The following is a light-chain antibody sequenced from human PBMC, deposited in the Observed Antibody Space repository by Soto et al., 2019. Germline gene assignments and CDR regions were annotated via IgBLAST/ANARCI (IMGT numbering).Light chain of an antibody. CDR1: QGISSH. V-gene: IGKV1-9*01. J-gene: IGKJ5*01. CDR3: QQLNSYPIT. CDR2: VAS. Sequence: DIQLTQSPSFLSASVGDRVTITCRASQGISSHLAWYQQQPGKAPKLLIYVASTLQSGVPSRFSGSGSWTEFTLTISGLQPKDFSSYYCQQLNSYPITFGQGTRLEIK.